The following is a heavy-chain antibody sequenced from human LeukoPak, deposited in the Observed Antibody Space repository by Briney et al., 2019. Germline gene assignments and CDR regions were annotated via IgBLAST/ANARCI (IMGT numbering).Heavy chain of an antibody. CDR1: GDSVSRTNIA. CDR2: TYYRSKWYN. Sequence: SQTLSLTCAISGDSVSRTNIAWNWIRQSPSRGLEWLGRTYYRSKWYNDYAVSVQSRIIINPDTSKNQFSLQLNSVTPEDTAVYYCARGWRGKWTIDNWGQGTLVTVSS. D-gene: IGHD1-26*01. CDR3: ARGWRGKWTIDN. V-gene: IGHV6-1*01. J-gene: IGHJ4*02.